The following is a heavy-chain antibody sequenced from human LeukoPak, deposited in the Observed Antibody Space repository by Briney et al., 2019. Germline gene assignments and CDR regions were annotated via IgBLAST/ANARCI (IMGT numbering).Heavy chain of an antibody. CDR1: GFTVSSNY. V-gene: IGHV3-66*02. CDR3: ARVRRYFDSVDY. D-gene: IGHD3-9*01. J-gene: IGHJ4*02. Sequence: GGSLRLSCADSGFTVSSNYMSWVRQAPGKGLEWVSVIYSGGSTYYADSVKGRFTISRDNSKNTLYLQMNSLRAEDTAVYYCARVRRYFDSVDYWGQGTLVTVSS. CDR2: IYSGGST.